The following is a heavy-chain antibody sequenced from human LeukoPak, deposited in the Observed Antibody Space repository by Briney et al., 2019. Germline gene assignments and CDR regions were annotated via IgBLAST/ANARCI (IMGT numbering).Heavy chain of an antibody. V-gene: IGHV4-59*01. D-gene: IGHD3-22*01. J-gene: IGHJ4*02. CDR2: IYCSGYT. CDR1: GGSIGRYF. Sequence: TSETLSLTCSVSGGSIGRYFWSWIRQPPGMGLEWVGYIYCSGYTNYNPSLKSRVTMSVDTSKNQFSLKLGSVTAADTAMYFCARVKESSGSYPTPPHLDYWGQGTLVTVSS. CDR3: ARVKESSGSYPTPPHLDY.